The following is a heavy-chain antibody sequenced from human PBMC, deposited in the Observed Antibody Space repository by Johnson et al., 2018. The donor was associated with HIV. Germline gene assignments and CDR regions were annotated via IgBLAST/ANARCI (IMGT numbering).Heavy chain of an antibody. V-gene: IGHV3-11*04. J-gene: IGHJ3*02. CDR2: ISSSGSTI. Sequence: QVQLLESGGGLVKPGGSLRLSCAASGFTFSDYYMSWIRQAPGKGLEWVSYISSSGSTIYYADSVKGRFPISRDNATNSLSLQMNRLRPEDTAVYYCARPRTTVLTPRFDAFDMWGQGTVVTVSS. CDR1: GFTFSDYY. D-gene: IGHD4-23*01. CDR3: ARPRTTVLTPRFDAFDM.